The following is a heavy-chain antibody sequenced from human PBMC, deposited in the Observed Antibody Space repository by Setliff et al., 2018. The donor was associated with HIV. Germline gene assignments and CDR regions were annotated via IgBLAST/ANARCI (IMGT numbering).Heavy chain of an antibody. J-gene: IGHJ4*02. CDR2: IAYDGSYK. CDR1: GFRVTDTY. CDR3: VRERTGYYGEE. Sequence: PGGSLRLSCEASGFRVTDTYMAWVRQAPGKGLEWISFIAYDGSYKYYADSVKGRFTISRDASKNTLYLQMNSLRPEDTAVYFCVRERTGYYGEEWGQGTLVTVSS. V-gene: IGHV3-30*02. D-gene: IGHD3-9*01.